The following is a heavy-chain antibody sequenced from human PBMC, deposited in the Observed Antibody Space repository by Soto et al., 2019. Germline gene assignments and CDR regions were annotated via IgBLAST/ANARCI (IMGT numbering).Heavy chain of an antibody. D-gene: IGHD4-4*01. CDR3: AREGTVSTIGYFDY. CDR1: RFTFSDYY. Sequence: QVQLVESGGGLVKPGGSLRLSCAASRFTFSDYYMSWIRQAPGKGLGWVSYISSSGSTIYYADAVKGRFTISRDNAEKSLYLQMNSLRAEDTAVYYCAREGTVSTIGYFDYWGQGTLVTVSS. CDR2: ISSSGSTI. J-gene: IGHJ4*02. V-gene: IGHV3-11*01.